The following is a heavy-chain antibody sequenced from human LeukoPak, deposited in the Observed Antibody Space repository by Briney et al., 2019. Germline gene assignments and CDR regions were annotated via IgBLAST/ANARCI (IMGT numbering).Heavy chain of an antibody. CDR1: GFTFSSYW. D-gene: IGHD3-16*01. CDR3: ARDRFPNDAFDI. J-gene: IGHJ3*02. CDR2: IYSGGST. Sequence: GGSLRLSCAASGFTFSSYWMSWVRQAPGKGLEWVSVIYSGGSTYYADSVKGRFTISRDNSKNTLYLQMNSLRAEDTAVYYCARDRFPNDAFDIWGQGTKVTVSS. V-gene: IGHV3-66*01.